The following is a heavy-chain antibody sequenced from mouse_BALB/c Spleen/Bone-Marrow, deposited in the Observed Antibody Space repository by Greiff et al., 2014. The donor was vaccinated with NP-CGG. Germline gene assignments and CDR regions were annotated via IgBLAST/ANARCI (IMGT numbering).Heavy chain of an antibody. V-gene: IGHV3-1*02. CDR2: IHYSGTT. CDR3: ARFAGTPYTMDY. Sequence: VQLQQSGPDLVKPSQSLSLTCTVTGYSITGYYSWHWIRQFPGNKLEWMGYIHYSGTTVYNPSLKSRISITRDTSNNQFFLQLNSVTTEDTATYYCARFAGTPYTMDYWGQGTSVTVSS. CDR1: GYSITGYYS. J-gene: IGHJ4*01. D-gene: IGHD4-1*01.